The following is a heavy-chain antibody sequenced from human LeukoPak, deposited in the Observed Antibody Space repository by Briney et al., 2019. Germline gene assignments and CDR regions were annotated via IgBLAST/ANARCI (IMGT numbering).Heavy chain of an antibody. D-gene: IGHD6-19*01. V-gene: IGHV4-34*01. CDR3: ARQGSSGWPYYYSYYYMDV. CDR1: GGSFSGYY. J-gene: IGHJ6*03. CDR2: INHSGST. Sequence: PSETLSLTCAVYGGSFSGYYWSWVRQPPEKGLEWIGEINHSGSTNYNPSLKSRVTISVDTSKNQFSLELTSVTAADTAVYYCARQGSSGWPYYYSYYYMDVWGKGTTVTISS.